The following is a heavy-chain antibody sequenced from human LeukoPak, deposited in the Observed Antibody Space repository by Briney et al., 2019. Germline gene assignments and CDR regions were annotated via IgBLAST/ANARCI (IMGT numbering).Heavy chain of an antibody. CDR3: AKDGYGDYTY. CDR2: ISGSGGST. Sequence: GGPLRLSCAASGFTFSSYAMSWVRQAPGKGLEWVSAISGSGGSTYYADSVKGRFTISRDNSKNTLYPQMNSLRAEDTAVYYCAKDGYGDYTYWGQGTLVTVSS. CDR1: GFTFSSYA. V-gene: IGHV3-23*01. D-gene: IGHD4-17*01. J-gene: IGHJ4*02.